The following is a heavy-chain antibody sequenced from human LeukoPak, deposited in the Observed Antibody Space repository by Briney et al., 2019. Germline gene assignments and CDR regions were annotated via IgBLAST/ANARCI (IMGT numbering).Heavy chain of an antibody. CDR3: VRFDRRNGWYAIDY. CDR1: GFTFSSYS. Sequence: GGSLRLSCAASGFTFSSYSMNWVRQAPGEGLEWVSYISSSSSTIYYADSVKGRFTISGDNAKNSLYLQMNSLRAEDTAVYYCVRFDRRNGWYAIDYWGQGTLATVSS. D-gene: IGHD6-19*01. J-gene: IGHJ4*02. V-gene: IGHV3-48*01. CDR2: ISSSSSTI.